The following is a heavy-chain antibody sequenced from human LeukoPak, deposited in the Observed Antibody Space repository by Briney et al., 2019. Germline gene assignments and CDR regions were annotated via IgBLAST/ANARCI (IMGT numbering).Heavy chain of an antibody. D-gene: IGHD2-15*01. Sequence: PSETLSPTRTVSGGSISIYYWTWISQTPGEGLEWIGEINPSGLTASNPSLRSRVTISVNTSKNQSTLNLSSVTATATALYNCPRAVIVVAAATQRNVFDPWGQGTLVTVSS. V-gene: IGHV4-34*01. CDR3: PRAVIVVAAATQRNVFDP. J-gene: IGHJ5*02. CDR2: INPSGLT. CDR1: GGSISIYY.